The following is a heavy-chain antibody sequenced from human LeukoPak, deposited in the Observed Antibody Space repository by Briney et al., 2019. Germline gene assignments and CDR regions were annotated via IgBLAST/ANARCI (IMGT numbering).Heavy chain of an antibody. Sequence: PSETLSLTCAVYGGSFSGYYWSWIRQPPGKGLEWIGEINHSGSTNYNPSLKSRVTISVDTSKNQFSLKLSSVTAADTAVYYCVGGIAAAGSNDYWGQGTLVTVSS. V-gene: IGHV4-34*01. D-gene: IGHD6-13*01. CDR2: INHSGST. J-gene: IGHJ4*02. CDR1: GGSFSGYY. CDR3: VGGIAAAGSNDY.